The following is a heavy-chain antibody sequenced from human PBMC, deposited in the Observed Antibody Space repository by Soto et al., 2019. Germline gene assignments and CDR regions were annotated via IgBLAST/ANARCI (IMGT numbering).Heavy chain of an antibody. CDR3: ARAGYYYDSSGYQRTYYYGMDV. V-gene: IGHV3-13*01. CDR1: GFTFSSYD. J-gene: IGHJ6*02. D-gene: IGHD3-22*01. CDR2: IGTAGDT. Sequence: GGSLRLSCAASGFTFSSYDMHWVRQATRKGLEWVSAIGTAGDTYYPGSVKGRFTISRANAKNSLYLQMNSLRAEDTAVYYCARAGYYYDSSGYQRTYYYGMDVWGQGTTVTVSS.